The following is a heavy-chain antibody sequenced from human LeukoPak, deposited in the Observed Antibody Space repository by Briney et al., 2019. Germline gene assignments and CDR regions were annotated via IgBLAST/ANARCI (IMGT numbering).Heavy chain of an antibody. J-gene: IGHJ4*02. D-gene: IGHD3-22*01. V-gene: IGHV1-18*01. CDR1: GYIFTSYG. CDR3: ARPLYDSSGYYFDY. CDR2: ISAYNGNT. Sequence: ASVKVSCKASGYIFTSYGISWVRQAPGQGLEWMGWISAYNGNTNYAQKLQGRVTMTTDTSTSTAYMELRSLRSDDTAVYYCARPLYDSSGYYFDYWGQGTLVTVSS.